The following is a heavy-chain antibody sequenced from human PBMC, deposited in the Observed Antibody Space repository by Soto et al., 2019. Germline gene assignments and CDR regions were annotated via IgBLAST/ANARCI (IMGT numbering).Heavy chain of an antibody. CDR2: ISSSSYI. CDR3: ARDPGYSSSNWFDP. Sequence: GGSLRLSCAASRFTFSSYSMNWVRQAPGKGLEWVSSISSSSYIYYADSVKGRFTISRDNAKNSLYLQMNSLRAEDTAVYYCARDPGYSSSNWFDPWGQGTLVTVSS. J-gene: IGHJ5*02. V-gene: IGHV3-21*01. D-gene: IGHD6-13*01. CDR1: RFTFSSYS.